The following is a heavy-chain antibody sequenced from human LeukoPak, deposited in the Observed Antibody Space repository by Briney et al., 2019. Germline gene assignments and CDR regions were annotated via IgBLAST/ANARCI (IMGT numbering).Heavy chain of an antibody. D-gene: IGHD7-27*01. V-gene: IGHV4-61*02. CDR3: AREDRWGHDFDI. J-gene: IGHJ3*02. Sequence: PSQTLSLTCTVSGGSISSGSFYWSWIRQPPGKGLEWIGRIYTSGTTNYNPSLKSRVTISVDTSKNQFSLRLSSVTAADTAVYYCAREDRWGHDFDIWGKGTMVTVSS. CDR2: IYTSGTT. CDR1: GGSISSGSFY.